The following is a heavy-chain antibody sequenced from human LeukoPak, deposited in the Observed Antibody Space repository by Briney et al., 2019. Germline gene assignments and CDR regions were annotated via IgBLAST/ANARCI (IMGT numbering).Heavy chain of an antibody. CDR2: ISWNSGTI. Sequence: PGRSLRLSCAASGFSFDDYAMHWVRQVPGKGLEWVSGISWNSGTIGYADSVKGRFTISRDNSKNTLYLQMNSLRAEDTAVYYCAKISPIGVYFDYWGQGTLVTVSS. V-gene: IGHV3-9*01. CDR3: AKISPIGVYFDY. J-gene: IGHJ4*02. CDR1: GFSFDDYA. D-gene: IGHD2-15*01.